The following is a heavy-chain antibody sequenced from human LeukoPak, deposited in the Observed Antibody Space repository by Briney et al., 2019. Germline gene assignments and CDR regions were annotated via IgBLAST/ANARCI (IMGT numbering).Heavy chain of an antibody. D-gene: IGHD3-22*01. CDR3: ARDNRKYYYDSSGYYYEDAFDI. Sequence: PGRSLRLSCAVSGFTFTSYAMHWVRQAPGKGLEWGAVVSYDGSNKDHADSVTGRFTISRDNSKNTLYLQMNSLRVEDTAVYYCARDNRKYYYDSSGYYYEDAFDIWGQGTMVTVSS. CDR2: VSYDGSNK. CDR1: GFTFTSYA. J-gene: IGHJ3*02. V-gene: IGHV3-30-3*01.